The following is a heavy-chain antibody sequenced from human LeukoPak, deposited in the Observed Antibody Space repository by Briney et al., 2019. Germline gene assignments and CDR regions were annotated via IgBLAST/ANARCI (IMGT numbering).Heavy chain of an antibody. CDR3: ARGGFSAAGGYDY. J-gene: IGHJ4*02. V-gene: IGHV4-61*02. D-gene: IGHD6-13*01. CDR2: TYTSGST. Sequence: SQTLSLTCTVSGGSLSSGGYYWSWIRQPAGKGLEWIGRTYTSGSTNYNPSLKSRVTISVDTSKNQFSLKLTSVTAADTAVYYCARGGFSAAGGYDYWGQGTLVTVSS. CDR1: GGSLSSGGYY.